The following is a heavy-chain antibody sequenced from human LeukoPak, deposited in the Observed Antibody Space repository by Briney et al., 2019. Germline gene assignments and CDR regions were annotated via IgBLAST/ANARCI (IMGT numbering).Heavy chain of an antibody. V-gene: IGHV1-18*04. J-gene: IGHJ4*02. CDR3: ARVRLRLGELSDQADY. Sequence: ASVKVSCKASGYTFTSYYMHWVRQAPGQGLEWMGWISAYNGNTNYAQKLQGRVTMTTDTSTSTAYMELRSLRSDDTAVYYCARVRLRLGELSDQADYWGQGTLVTVSS. CDR1: GYTFTSYY. D-gene: IGHD3-16*02. CDR2: ISAYNGNT.